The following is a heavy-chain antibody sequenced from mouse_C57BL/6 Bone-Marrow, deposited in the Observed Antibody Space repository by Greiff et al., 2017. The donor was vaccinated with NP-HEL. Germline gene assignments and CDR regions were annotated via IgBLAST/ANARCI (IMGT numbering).Heavy chain of an antibody. CDR3: TTGGSSPYAMDY. D-gene: IGHD1-1*01. CDR2: IVPENGDT. V-gene: IGHV14-4*01. J-gene: IGHJ4*01. Sequence: EVKLQESGAELVRPGASVKLSCTVSGFNIKDDYMPWVKQRPEQGLEWIGWIVPENGDTESASNFQGKAHLPAETPSNTAYRQLSSLTSEDTAVYYCTTGGSSPYAMDYWDQGTSVTVSS. CDR1: GFNIKDDY.